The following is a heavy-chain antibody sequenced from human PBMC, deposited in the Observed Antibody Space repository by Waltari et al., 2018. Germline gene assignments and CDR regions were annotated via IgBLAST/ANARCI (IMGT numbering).Heavy chain of an antibody. V-gene: IGHV3-53*01. J-gene: IGHJ4*02. Sequence: EVQLVESGGGLIQPGGSLRLSCAASGFTVSSNYMSWVRQAPGKGLEWVSVIYSGGSTYYADSVKGRFTISRDNSKNTLYLQMNSLRAEDTAVYYCARGLYSGYDNFDYWGQGTLVTVSS. CDR2: IYSGGST. D-gene: IGHD5-12*01. CDR1: GFTVSSNY. CDR3: ARGLYSGYDNFDY.